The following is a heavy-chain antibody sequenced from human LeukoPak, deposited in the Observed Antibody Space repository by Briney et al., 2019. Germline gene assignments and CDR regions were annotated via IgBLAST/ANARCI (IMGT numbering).Heavy chain of an antibody. CDR3: ARPVTMVRGVIAAFDY. D-gene: IGHD3-10*01. J-gene: IGHJ4*02. V-gene: IGHV5-51*01. CDR1: GYSFTSYW. Sequence: GESLKISCKGSGYSFTSYWIGWVRQMPGKGLEWMGIIYPDDSDTRYSPSFQGQVTISADKSISTAYLQWSSLKASDTAMYYCARPVTMVRGVIAAFDYWGQGTLVTVSS. CDR2: IYPDDSDT.